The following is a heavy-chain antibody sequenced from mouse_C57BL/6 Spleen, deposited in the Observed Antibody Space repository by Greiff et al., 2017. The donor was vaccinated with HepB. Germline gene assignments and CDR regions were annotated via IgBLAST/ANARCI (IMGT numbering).Heavy chain of an antibody. D-gene: IGHD3-3*01. CDR1: GYTFTDYY. J-gene: IGHJ2*01. V-gene: IGHV1-26*01. Sequence: EVQLQQSGPELVKPGASVKISCKASGYTFTDYYMNWVKQSHGKSLEWIGDINPNNGGTSYNQKFKGKATLTVDKSSSTAYMELRSLTSEDSAVYYCARWAGRSYWGQGTTLTVSS. CDR2: INPNNGGT. CDR3: ARWAGRSY.